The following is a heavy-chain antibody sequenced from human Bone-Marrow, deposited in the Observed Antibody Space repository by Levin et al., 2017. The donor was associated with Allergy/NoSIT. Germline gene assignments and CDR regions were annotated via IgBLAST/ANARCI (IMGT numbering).Heavy chain of an antibody. Sequence: AGGSLRLSCVGSGFTFDDYAMHWVRQAPGKGLEWVSGISWNSGSIGYADSVKGRFTISRDNAKNSLYLQMNSLRPEDTAFYYCAKDRRAYSGSPDYWGQGTLVTVSS. CDR2: ISWNSGSI. D-gene: IGHD1-26*01. V-gene: IGHV3-9*01. CDR1: GFTFDDYA. CDR3: AKDRRAYSGSPDY. J-gene: IGHJ4*02.